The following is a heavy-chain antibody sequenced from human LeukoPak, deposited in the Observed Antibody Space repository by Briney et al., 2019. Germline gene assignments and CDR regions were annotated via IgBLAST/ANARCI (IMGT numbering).Heavy chain of an antibody. V-gene: IGHV3-21*01. Sequence: GGSLRLSCAASGFTFSSYSMNWVRQAPGKGLEWVSSISSSSSYIYYADSVKGRFTISRDNAKNSLYLQMNSLRAEDTAVYYCARLQYSFLYGSGSYGVDYWGQGTLVTVSS. D-gene: IGHD3-10*01. CDR1: GFTFSSYS. CDR2: ISSSSSYI. CDR3: ARLQYSFLYGSGSYGVDY. J-gene: IGHJ4*02.